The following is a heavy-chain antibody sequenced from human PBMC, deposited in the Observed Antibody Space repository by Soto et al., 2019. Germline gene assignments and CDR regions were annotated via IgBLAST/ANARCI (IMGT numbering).Heavy chain of an antibody. CDR2: IYYSGST. Sequence: SETLSLTCTVSGCSISSGGYYWSWIRQHPGKGLEWIGYIYYSGSTYYNPSLKSRVTISVDTSKNQFSLKLSSVTAADTAVYYCARRVVSSSYNWFDPWGQGTLVTVSS. J-gene: IGHJ5*02. V-gene: IGHV4-31*03. CDR3: ARRVVSSSYNWFDP. D-gene: IGHD3-3*01. CDR1: GCSISSGGYY.